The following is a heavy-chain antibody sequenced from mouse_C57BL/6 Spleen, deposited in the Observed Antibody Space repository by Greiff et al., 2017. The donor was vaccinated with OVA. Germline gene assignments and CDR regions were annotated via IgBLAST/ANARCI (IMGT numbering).Heavy chain of an antibody. CDR3: TREGDSSGYGGDYFDY. V-gene: IGHV1-15*01. J-gene: IGHJ2*01. CDR1: GYTFTDYE. CDR2: IDPETGGT. D-gene: IGHD3-2*02. Sequence: QVQLQQSGAELVRPGASVTLSCKASGYTFTDYEMHWVKQTPVHGLEWIGAIDPETGGTAYNQKFKGKAILTADKSSSTAYMELRSLTSEDSAVYYCTREGDSSGYGGDYFDYWGQGTTLTVSS.